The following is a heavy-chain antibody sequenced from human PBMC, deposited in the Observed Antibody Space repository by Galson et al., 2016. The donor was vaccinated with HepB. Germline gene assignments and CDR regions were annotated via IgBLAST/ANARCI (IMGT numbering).Heavy chain of an antibody. V-gene: IGHV3-23*01. CDR3: AKGGDYDC. J-gene: IGHJ4*02. CDR1: GFTFSSSA. D-gene: IGHD4-11*01. CDR2: ISGSGDST. Sequence: SLRLSCAASGFTFSSSAMSWVRQAPGKGLEWVSAISGSGDSTYYTDSVKGRFTISRDIFKNTLYLQMNSLRADDAAVYYCAKGGDYDCWGQGTLVTVSS.